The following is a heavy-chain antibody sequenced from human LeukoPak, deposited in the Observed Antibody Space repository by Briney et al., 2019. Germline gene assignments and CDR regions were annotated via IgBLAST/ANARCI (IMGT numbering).Heavy chain of an antibody. CDR2: VSSSGSTI. Sequence: GGSLRLSCAASGFTFSSYEMNWVRQAPGKGLEWVSYVSSSGSTIYYADSVKGRFTISRDNAKNSLYLQMNSLRAEDTAVYYCAREAYYDFWAGGYYYYYMDVWGKGTTVTVSS. CDR1: GFTFSSYE. V-gene: IGHV3-48*03. D-gene: IGHD3-3*01. J-gene: IGHJ6*03. CDR3: AREAYYDFWAGGYYYYYMDV.